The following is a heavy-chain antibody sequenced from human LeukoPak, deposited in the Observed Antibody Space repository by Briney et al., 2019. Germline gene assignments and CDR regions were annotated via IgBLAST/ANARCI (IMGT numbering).Heavy chain of an antibody. Sequence: GGSLRLSCAVSGFAFNTYAMHWVRQAPGKGLDLVTLIWHDGSHKFYIDSVRGRFTISRDNSRNTVYLQMNGLRAEDTAVYYCAREIFGSGGYPDYWGQGTLVTVSS. V-gene: IGHV3-33*01. CDR3: AREIFGSGGYPDY. CDR2: IWHDGSHK. D-gene: IGHD3-10*01. J-gene: IGHJ4*02. CDR1: GFAFNTYA.